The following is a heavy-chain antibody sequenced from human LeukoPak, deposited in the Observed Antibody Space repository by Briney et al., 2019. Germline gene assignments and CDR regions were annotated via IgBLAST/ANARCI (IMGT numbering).Heavy chain of an antibody. J-gene: IGHJ4*02. CDR2: IIPILGIA. Sequence: ASVKVSCKASGYTFSSYAISWVRQAPGQGLEWMGRIIPILGIANYAQKFQGRVTITADKSTSTAYMELSSLRSEDTAVYYCARERNYYDSSAPYYFDYWGQGTLVTVSS. CDR3: ARERNYYDSSAPYYFDY. CDR1: GYTFSSYA. V-gene: IGHV1-69*04. D-gene: IGHD3-22*01.